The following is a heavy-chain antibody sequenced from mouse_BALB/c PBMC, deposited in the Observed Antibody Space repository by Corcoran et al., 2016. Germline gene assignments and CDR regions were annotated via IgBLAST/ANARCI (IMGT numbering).Heavy chain of an antibody. Sequence: QVQLQQSGAELAKPGASVKMSCKASGYTFTSYWMHWVKQRPGQGLEWIGYINPSTGYTEYNQKFKDKATLTADKSSSTAYMQLSSLTSEDSAVYYCARRTGTVGGYFDDWGQGTTLTVSS. CDR3: ARRTGTVGGYFDD. CDR2: INPSTGYT. V-gene: IGHV1-7*01. D-gene: IGHD4-1*01. J-gene: IGHJ2*01. CDR1: GYTFTSYW.